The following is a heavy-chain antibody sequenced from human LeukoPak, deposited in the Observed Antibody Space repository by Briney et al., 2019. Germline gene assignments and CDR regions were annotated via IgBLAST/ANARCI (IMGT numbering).Heavy chain of an antibody. V-gene: IGHV1-8*03. J-gene: IGHJ5*02. D-gene: IGHD2-2*01. CDR1: GYTFTSYD. Sequence: GASVKVSCKASGYTFTSYDINWVRQATGQGLEWMGWMNPNSGNTGYAQKFQGRVTITRNTSISTAYMELSSLRSEDTAVYYCAKDRHAPGRYCSSTSCLPFDPWGQGTLVAVSS. CDR2: MNPNSGNT. CDR3: AKDRHAPGRYCSSTSCLPFDP.